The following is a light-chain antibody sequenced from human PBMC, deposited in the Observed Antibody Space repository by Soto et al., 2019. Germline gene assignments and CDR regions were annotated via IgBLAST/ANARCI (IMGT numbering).Light chain of an antibody. V-gene: IGKV3-15*01. Sequence: EIVMTQSPATLSLSPGERATLSCRASESVSTNLAWYQQKAGQAPRLLIYGASTRATGIPSRFSGSGSGTEFPLSISTLHAEDVALYCCQQYSIRRTFGQGTKVEIK. J-gene: IGKJ1*01. CDR3: QQYSIRRT. CDR1: ESVSTN. CDR2: GAS.